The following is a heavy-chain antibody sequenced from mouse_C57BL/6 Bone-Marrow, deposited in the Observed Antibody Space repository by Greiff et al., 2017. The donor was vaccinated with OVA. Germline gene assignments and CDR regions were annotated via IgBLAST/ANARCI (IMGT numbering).Heavy chain of an antibody. Sequence: VQLQQSGAELAKPGASVKLSCKASGYTFTSYWMHWVKQRPGQGLEWIGYINPSSGYTKYNQKFKDKATLTADKSSSTAYMQLSSLTYEDSAVYYCAPHYYGSRRYFDVWSTGTTVTVSS. CDR3: APHYYGSRRYFDV. D-gene: IGHD1-1*01. CDR2: INPSSGYT. V-gene: IGHV1-7*01. J-gene: IGHJ1*03. CDR1: GYTFTSYW.